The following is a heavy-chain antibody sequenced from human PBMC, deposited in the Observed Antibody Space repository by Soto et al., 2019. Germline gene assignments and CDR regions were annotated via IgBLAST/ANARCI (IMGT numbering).Heavy chain of an antibody. Sequence: QVQLVQSGAEVKKPGSSVKVSCKASGGTFSSYAISWVRQAPGQGLEWMGGIIPIFGTANYAQKFQGRVTSTADEATSTAYMELSSLRSEDTAVYYCARDATIRGGDNNWFDPWGQGTLVTVSS. J-gene: IGHJ5*02. D-gene: IGHD5-12*01. CDR1: GGTFSSYA. V-gene: IGHV1-69*12. CDR2: IIPIFGTA. CDR3: ARDATIRGGDNNWFDP.